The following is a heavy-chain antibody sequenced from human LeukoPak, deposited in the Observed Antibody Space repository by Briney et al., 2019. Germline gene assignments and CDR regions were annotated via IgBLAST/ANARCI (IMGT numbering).Heavy chain of an antibody. CDR3: ACDRVYYGFDV. V-gene: IGHV3-74*01. Sequence: GGSLRLSCAASEIPFSSLLMHWVRQAPGKGLEWVSRIKSDGSDITYADSVKGRFTISRDNAKNTLYLQMNSLRVEDTAVYYCACDRVYYGFDVWGQGTTVTVS. CDR1: EIPFSSLL. CDR2: IKSDGSDI. J-gene: IGHJ6*02.